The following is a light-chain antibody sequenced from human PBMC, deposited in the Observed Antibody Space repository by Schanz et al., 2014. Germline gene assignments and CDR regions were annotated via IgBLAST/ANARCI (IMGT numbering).Light chain of an antibody. CDR3: SSYADTTTL. CDR2: DVT. V-gene: IGLV2-14*01. Sequence: QSVLTQPASVSGSPGQSITISCTGTSSDVGRYNYVSWYQQHPGKAPKLVIYDVTNRPSGVSNRFSGSKSGNTASLTISGLQAEDEADYYCSSYADTTTLFGGGTKITVL. CDR1: SSDVGRYNY. J-gene: IGLJ3*02.